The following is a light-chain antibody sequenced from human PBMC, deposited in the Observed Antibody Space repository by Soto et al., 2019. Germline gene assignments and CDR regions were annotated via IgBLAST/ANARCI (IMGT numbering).Light chain of an antibody. Sequence: EIVLTQSPATLSLSPGERATLSCRASQSISSYLAWYQQKPGQAPRLLIYDASKRATGIPARFSGSGSGTDFTLTISSLEPEDFAVYYCQHRSDWPLTFGGGTKVEIK. V-gene: IGKV3-11*01. J-gene: IGKJ4*01. CDR2: DAS. CDR1: QSISSY. CDR3: QHRSDWPLT.